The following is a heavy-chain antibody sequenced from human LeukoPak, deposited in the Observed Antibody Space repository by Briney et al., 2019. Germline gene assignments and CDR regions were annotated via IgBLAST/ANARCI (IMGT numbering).Heavy chain of an antibody. V-gene: IGHV3-48*01. J-gene: IGHJ4*02. CDR2: ISSSSSTI. CDR3: ARNYDFWSGYYVLPDY. Sequence: PGGSLRLSCAASGFTFSSYSMNWVRQAPGKGLEWVSYISSSSSTIYYADSVKGRFTISRDNAKNSLYLQMNSLGAEDTDVYYCARNYDFWSGYYVLPDYWGQGTLVTVSS. D-gene: IGHD3-3*01. CDR1: GFTFSSYS.